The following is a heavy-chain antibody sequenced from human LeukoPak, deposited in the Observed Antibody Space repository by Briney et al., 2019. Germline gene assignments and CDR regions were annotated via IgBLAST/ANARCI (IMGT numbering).Heavy chain of an antibody. CDR2: INTYNGNT. J-gene: IGHJ4*02. Sequence: ASVKVSCKASGYTFTNYGISWVRQAPGQGLEWMGWINTYNGNTNYAQKFQGRDTMTTDTSTSTAYMELRSLRSDDTAVYYCARVVLDHYYHSSGYLGTLDYWGQGTLVTVSS. CDR3: ARVVLDHYYHSSGYLGTLDY. CDR1: GYTFTNYG. D-gene: IGHD3-22*01. V-gene: IGHV1-18*01.